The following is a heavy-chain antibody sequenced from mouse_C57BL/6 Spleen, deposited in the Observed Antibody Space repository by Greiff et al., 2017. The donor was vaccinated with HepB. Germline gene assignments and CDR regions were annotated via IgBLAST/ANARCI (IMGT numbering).Heavy chain of an antibody. J-gene: IGHJ1*03. CDR1: GFSLTSYG. CDR2: IWSGGST. D-gene: IGHD1-1*01. CDR3: ARMGITTVVATNFDV. Sequence: VHLVESGPGLVQPSQSLSITCTVSGFSLTSYGVHWVRQSPGKGLEWLGVIWSGGSTDYNAAFISRLSISKDNSKSQVFFKMNSLQADDTAIYYCARMGITTVVATNFDVWGTGTTVTVSS. V-gene: IGHV2-2*01.